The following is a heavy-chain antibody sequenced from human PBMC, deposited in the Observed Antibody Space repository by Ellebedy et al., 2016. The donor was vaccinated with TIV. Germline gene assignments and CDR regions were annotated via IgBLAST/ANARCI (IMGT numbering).Heavy chain of an antibody. CDR1: GFSLSTTRVS. D-gene: IGHD6-19*01. V-gene: IGHV2-70*11. J-gene: IGHJ4*02. Sequence: SGPTLVKPTQTLTLTCTFSGFSLSTTRVSVSWIRQPPGKALAWLARIDWDDDKYFNTSLRTRLTISKDTSKNQVVLTMTNMDPVDTATYYCARTDGSGWAFDSWGQGTLVTVSS. CDR3: ARTDGSGWAFDS. CDR2: IDWDDDK.